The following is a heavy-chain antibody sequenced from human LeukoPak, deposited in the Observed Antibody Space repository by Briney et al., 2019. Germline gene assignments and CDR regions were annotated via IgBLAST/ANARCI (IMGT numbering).Heavy chain of an antibody. CDR2: ISSSSSYI. CDR1: GFTFSSYS. V-gene: IGHV3-21*01. D-gene: IGHD6-13*01. CDR3: AHAPRVYSTKPAVDY. J-gene: IGHJ4*02. Sequence: GGSLRLSCAASGFTFSSYSMNWVRQAPGKGLEWVSSISSSSSYIYYADSVKGRFTIPRDNAKNSLYLQMNSLRAEDPAVYYCAHAPRVYSTKPAVDYWGQGTLVTVSS.